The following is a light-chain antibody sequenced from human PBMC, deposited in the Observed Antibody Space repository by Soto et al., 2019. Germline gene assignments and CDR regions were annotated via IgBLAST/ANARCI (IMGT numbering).Light chain of an antibody. CDR3: AAWDDSLDGHVV. J-gene: IGLJ3*02. V-gene: IGLV1-44*01. Sequence: QSVLTQPPSASGTPGQRVTISCSGSSSNIGSNTVSWFQQLPGRAPKLLLCNNNHRPSGVPDRFSGSKSGTSASLAISGLQSEDEADYYCAAWDDSLDGHVVFGGGTKLTVL. CDR1: SSNIGSNT. CDR2: NNN.